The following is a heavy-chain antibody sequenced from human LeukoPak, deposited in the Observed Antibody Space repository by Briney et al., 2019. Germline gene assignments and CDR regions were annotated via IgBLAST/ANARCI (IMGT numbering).Heavy chain of an antibody. J-gene: IGHJ3*02. CDR2: IYPDDSDT. CDR1: GYSFTNYW. CDR3: ARIWLRAFDI. D-gene: IGHD3-16*01. Sequence: GESLKISFKGSGYSFTNYWIAWVRQMPGKGLEGMGIIYPDDSDTRYSPSFQGQVTISADKSISTAYLQWSSLKASDTAMYYCARIWLRAFDIWGQGTMVTVSS. V-gene: IGHV5-51*01.